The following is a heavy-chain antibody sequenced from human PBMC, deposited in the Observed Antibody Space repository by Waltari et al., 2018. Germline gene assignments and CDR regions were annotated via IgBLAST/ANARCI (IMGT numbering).Heavy chain of an antibody. Sequence: QLQLQESGSGLVKPSQTLSLTCAVSGGSISSGGYSWSWIRQPPGKGLEWIGYIYHSGITYYNPSLKSRVTISVDTSKNQFSLKLSSVTAADTAVYYCARVEVVAATRGHFDYWGQGTLVTVSS. CDR1: GGSISSGGYS. V-gene: IGHV4-30-2*01. J-gene: IGHJ4*02. D-gene: IGHD2-15*01. CDR2: IYHSGIT. CDR3: ARVEVVAATRGHFDY.